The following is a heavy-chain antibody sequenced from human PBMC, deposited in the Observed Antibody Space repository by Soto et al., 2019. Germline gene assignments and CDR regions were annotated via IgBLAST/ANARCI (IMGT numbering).Heavy chain of an antibody. Sequence: SVKVSCKASGGTFSSYAISWVRQAPGQGLEWMGGIIPIFGTANYAQKFQGRVTITADESTSTAYMELRSLRSDDTAVYYCARSPAAGSPFDPWGPGTLVTVSS. CDR1: GGTFSSYA. V-gene: IGHV1-69*13. D-gene: IGHD6-13*01. CDR3: ARSPAAGSPFDP. J-gene: IGHJ5*02. CDR2: IIPIFGTA.